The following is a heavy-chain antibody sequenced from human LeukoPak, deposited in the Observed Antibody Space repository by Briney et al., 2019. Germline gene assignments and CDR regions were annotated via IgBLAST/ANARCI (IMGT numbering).Heavy chain of an antibody. CDR3: ARGVSGSYYTNYYYYMDV. Sequence: TETLSLTCTVSGGSISSYYWNWIRQPAGKGLEWIGRIHTSGSTNYNPSLKSRVTMSVDTSKNQFPLKLSSVTAADTAVYYCARGVSGSYYTNYYYYMDVWGKGTTVTVSS. D-gene: IGHD3-10*01. V-gene: IGHV4-4*07. J-gene: IGHJ6*03. CDR2: IHTSGST. CDR1: GGSISSYY.